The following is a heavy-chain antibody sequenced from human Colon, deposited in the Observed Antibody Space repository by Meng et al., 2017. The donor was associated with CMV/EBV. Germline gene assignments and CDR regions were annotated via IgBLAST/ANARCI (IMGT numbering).Heavy chain of an antibody. D-gene: IGHD3-10*01. CDR3: ARDLRKAYNVLYYYYYGLDV. J-gene: IGHJ6*02. V-gene: IGHV3-30*02. CDR1: GFTFQDYS. Sequence: GESLKISCAASGFTFQDYSIHWVRQAPGKGLEWVAILWYDGTNKNYADSVKGRFTISRDNSKNTLHLQMNSLRTEDTAIYYCARDLRKAYNVLYYYYYGLDVWGQGTTVTVSS. CDR2: LWYDGTNK.